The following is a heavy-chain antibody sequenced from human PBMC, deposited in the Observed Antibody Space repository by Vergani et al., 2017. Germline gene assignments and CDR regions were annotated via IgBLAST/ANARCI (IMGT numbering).Heavy chain of an antibody. V-gene: IGHV3-23*01. CDR3: ASLSYDTTPYLQGGYDC. CDR2: ISARYPST. Sequence: EVQLLQSGGGVIQPGGSVRLSCAASGFTFSACPMTWVRQAPGKGLGWVSAISARYPSTYYADSVKGRFTITRDNSKNMLYLQMNSLRAEDTAVYYCASLSYDTTPYLQGGYDCWGQGTMVSVSS. CDR1: GFTFSACP. D-gene: IGHD3-22*01. J-gene: IGHJ4*02.